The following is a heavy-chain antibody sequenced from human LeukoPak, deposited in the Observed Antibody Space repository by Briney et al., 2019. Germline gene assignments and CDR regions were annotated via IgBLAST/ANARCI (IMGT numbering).Heavy chain of an antibody. CDR2: LTGDGST. CDR3: SKGRASGLVDWFDP. CDR1: GLTISNYA. D-gene: IGHD6-13*01. V-gene: IGHV3-23*01. Sequence: PGGSLRLSCAASGLTISNYAMMWVRQAPGKGLEWVSTLTGDGSTFYAASVRGRLTFFRDDSKSTLFLQMNSLAAEDTAVYYCSKGRASGLVDWFDPWGQGTLVTVSS. J-gene: IGHJ5*02.